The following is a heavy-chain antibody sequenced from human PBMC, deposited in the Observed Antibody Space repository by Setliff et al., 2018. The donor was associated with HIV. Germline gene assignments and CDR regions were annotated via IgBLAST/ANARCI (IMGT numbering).Heavy chain of an antibody. Sequence: GGSLRLSCATSGFTFSSYAMSWVRQAPGKGLEWVSAISGSGDSTYYADSVKGRFTISRDNSKNTLYLQMNSLTAEDTAVYYCAKDSEFFPAPDRSGYMDHWGQGIPVTV. CDR1: GFTFSSYA. CDR2: ISGSGDST. V-gene: IGHV3-23*01. CDR3: AKDSEFFPAPDRSGYMDH. D-gene: IGHD5-12*01. J-gene: IGHJ4*02.